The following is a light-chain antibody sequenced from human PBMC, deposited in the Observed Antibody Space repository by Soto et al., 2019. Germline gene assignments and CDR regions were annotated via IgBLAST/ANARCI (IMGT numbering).Light chain of an antibody. CDR3: QVYGPSPPIT. CDR2: GVS. Sequence: EIVLTQSPGTLSLSPGERATLPCRASQSVIGRQLAWYQHKPGQAPRLLMFGVSNRATGIPDRFTGSGSGTDFTLTISRLEPEDFAVYYCQVYGPSPPITFGQGTRLEIK. CDR1: QSVIGRQ. V-gene: IGKV3-20*01. J-gene: IGKJ5*01.